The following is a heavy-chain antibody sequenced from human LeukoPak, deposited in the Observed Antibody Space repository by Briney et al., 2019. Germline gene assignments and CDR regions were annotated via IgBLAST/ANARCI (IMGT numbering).Heavy chain of an antibody. CDR1: GFTFSSYA. CDR3: AKSGLGALDV. D-gene: IGHD3/OR15-3a*01. CDR2: ISYDGSNK. Sequence: QAGRSLRLSCAASGFTFSSYAMHWVRQAPGKGLEWVAVISYDGSNKYYADSVKGRFTISRDNSKNTLYLQMNSLRAEDTAVYYCAKSGLGALDVWGQGTTVTVSS. J-gene: IGHJ6*02. V-gene: IGHV3-30-3*01.